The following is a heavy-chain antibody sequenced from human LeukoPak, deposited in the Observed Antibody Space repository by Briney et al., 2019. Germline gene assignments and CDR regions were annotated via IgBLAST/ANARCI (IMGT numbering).Heavy chain of an antibody. J-gene: IGHJ5*02. D-gene: IGHD6-6*01. CDR1: GGTFSSYA. CDR3: ARDRGAYSSSWKGDWFDP. Sequence: GASVKVSCKASGGTFSSYAISWVRQAPGQGLEWMGRIIPILGIANYAQNFQGRFTITADKSTSTAYMELSRMRSEDTAVYYCARDRGAYSSSWKGDWFDPWGQGTLVTVSS. CDR2: IIPILGIA. V-gene: IGHV1-69*04.